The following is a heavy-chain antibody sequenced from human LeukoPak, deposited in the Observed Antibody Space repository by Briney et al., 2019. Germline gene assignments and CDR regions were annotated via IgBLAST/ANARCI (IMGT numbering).Heavy chain of an antibody. CDR3: ARVGVEMATISSD. D-gene: IGHD5-24*01. CDR1: RYTFSNYG. V-gene: IGHV3-48*01. J-gene: IGHJ4*02. CDR2: ISSSSSTI. Sequence: GGSLRLSCAASRYTFSNYGVNWVRQAPGKGLEWVSYISSSSSTIYYADSVKGRFTISRDNAKNSLYLQMNSLRAEDTAVYYCARVGVEMATISSDWGQGTLVTVSS.